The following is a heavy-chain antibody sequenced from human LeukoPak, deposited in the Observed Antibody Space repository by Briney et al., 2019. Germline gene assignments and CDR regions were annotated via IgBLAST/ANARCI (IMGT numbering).Heavy chain of an antibody. Sequence: SETLSLTCTVSGGSISSSFYHWGWIRQPPGKGLEWIGSIYYSGNTYYNPSLKSRVTISVDTSKNQFSLRLTSVTAADTAVYYCAKDLRVRGVMTDYWGQGTLVTVSS. D-gene: IGHD3-10*01. J-gene: IGHJ4*02. CDR2: IYYSGNT. V-gene: IGHV4-39*02. CDR1: GGSISSSFYH. CDR3: AKDLRVRGVMTDY.